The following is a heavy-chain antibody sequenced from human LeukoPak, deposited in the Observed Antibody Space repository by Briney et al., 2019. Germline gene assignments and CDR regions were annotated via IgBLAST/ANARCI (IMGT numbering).Heavy chain of an antibody. D-gene: IGHD2-8*02. J-gene: IGHJ4*02. CDR3: ARVYCTGGMCYTGLDY. Sequence: GGSLRLPCAASGFTFRTYGMNWVRQAPGKGLEWVSYISGSSGSIYDADFVKGRFTISRDNAKNSLYLQMNSLRDEDTAFYYCARVYCTGGMCYTGLDYWGQGTLVTVSS. V-gene: IGHV3-48*02. CDR2: ISGSSGSI. CDR1: GFTFRTYG.